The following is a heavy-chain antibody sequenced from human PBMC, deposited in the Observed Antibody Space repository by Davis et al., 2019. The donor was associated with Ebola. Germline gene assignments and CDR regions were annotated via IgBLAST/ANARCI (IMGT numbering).Heavy chain of an antibody. Sequence: GESLKISCAASGFTFSSYWMHWVRQAPGKGLVWVSRINSDGTGTSYADSVKGRFTISRDNAKNTLFLQMNSLRADDTAVYYCARDVGGRAGYWGQGTLVTVSS. CDR1: GFTFSSYW. J-gene: IGHJ4*02. V-gene: IGHV3-74*01. CDR2: INSDGTGT. CDR3: ARDVGGRAGY.